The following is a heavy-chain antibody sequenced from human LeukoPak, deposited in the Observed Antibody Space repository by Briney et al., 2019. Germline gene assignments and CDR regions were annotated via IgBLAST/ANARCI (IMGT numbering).Heavy chain of an antibody. D-gene: IGHD2-15*01. CDR1: GFTFSSYA. V-gene: IGHV3-30-3*01. CDR2: ISYDGSNK. CDR3: ARAQRYCSGGSCYFDY. J-gene: IGHJ4*02. Sequence: PGGSLRLSCAASGFTFSSYAMHWVRQAPGKGLEWVAVISYDGSNKYYADSVKGRFTISRDNAKNSLYLQMNSLRAEATAVYYCARAQRYCSGGSCYFDYWGQGTLVTVSS.